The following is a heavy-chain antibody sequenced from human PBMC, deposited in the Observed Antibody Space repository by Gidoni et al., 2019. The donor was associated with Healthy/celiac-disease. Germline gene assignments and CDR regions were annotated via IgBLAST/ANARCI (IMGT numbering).Heavy chain of an antibody. D-gene: IGHD2-2*01. J-gene: IGHJ5*02. CDR3: AHSGWDIVVVPAALGNWFDP. CDR1: GFTLSTRGVG. Sequence: QITLKESGPTLVKPTQTLTLTCTFSGFTLSTRGVGGGWIRQPPGKALEWLALIYWDDDKRYSPSLKSRLTITKDTSKNQVVLTMTNMDPVDTATYYCAHSGWDIVVVPAALGNWFDPWGQGTLVTVSS. CDR2: IYWDDDK. V-gene: IGHV2-5*02.